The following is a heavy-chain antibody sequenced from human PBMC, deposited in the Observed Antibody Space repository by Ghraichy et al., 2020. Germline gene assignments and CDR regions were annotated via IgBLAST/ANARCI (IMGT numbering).Heavy chain of an antibody. V-gene: IGHV3-30-3*01. J-gene: IGHJ6*02. CDR1: GFTFSSYA. CDR3: ARDLGVSFGGIAAAADYYYYGMDV. CDR2: ISYDGSNK. Sequence: GGSLRLSCAASGFTFSSYAMHWVRQAPGKGLEWVAVISYDGSNKYYADSMKGRFTISRDNSKNTLYLQMNSLRAEDTAVYYCARDLGVSFGGIAAAADYYYYGMDVWGQGTTVTVSS. D-gene: IGHD6-13*01.